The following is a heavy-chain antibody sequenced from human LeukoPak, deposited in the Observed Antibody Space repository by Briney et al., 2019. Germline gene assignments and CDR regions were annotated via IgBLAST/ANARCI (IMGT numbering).Heavy chain of an antibody. CDR1: GFTFGNYA. D-gene: IGHD3-22*01. CDR3: ARRGLDSSGYYRSSTDY. V-gene: IGHV3-23*01. CDR2: ISGTGSST. Sequence: GGSLRLSCEASGFTFGNYAMNWVRQAPGKGLEWVSTISGTGSSTYYADSAKGRFTISRDNSKNTLYLQMNSLRAEDTAVYYCARRGLDSSGYYRSSTDYWGQGTLVTVSS. J-gene: IGHJ4*02.